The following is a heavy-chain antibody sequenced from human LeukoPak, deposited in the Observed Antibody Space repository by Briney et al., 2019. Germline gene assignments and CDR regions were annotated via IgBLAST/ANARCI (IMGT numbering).Heavy chain of an antibody. CDR2: ISSSGVST. CDR1: GFTFSNYA. CDR3: AKGMAAYGSGSLFDY. D-gene: IGHD3-10*01. J-gene: IGHJ4*02. Sequence: PGGSLRLSCAASGFTFSNYAMNWVRQPPGKGLEWVSAISSSGVSTYYADSVKGRFTISRDNSKNTLYMQMNSLRAEDTAVYYCAKGMAAYGSGSLFDYWGQGTLVTVSS. V-gene: IGHV3-23*01.